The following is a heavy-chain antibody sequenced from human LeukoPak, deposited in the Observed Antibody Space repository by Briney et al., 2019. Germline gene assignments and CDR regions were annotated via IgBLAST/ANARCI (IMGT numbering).Heavy chain of an antibody. Sequence: SSETLSLTCAVYGGSFSGYYWSWIRQPPGKGLEWIGEINHSGSTNYNPSLKSRVTISVDTSKNQFPLKLSSVTAADTAVYYCASSPGYVFYYGMDVWGQGTTVTVSS. J-gene: IGHJ6*02. V-gene: IGHV4-34*01. CDR2: INHSGST. D-gene: IGHD3-16*01. CDR3: ASSPGYVFYYGMDV. CDR1: GGSFSGYY.